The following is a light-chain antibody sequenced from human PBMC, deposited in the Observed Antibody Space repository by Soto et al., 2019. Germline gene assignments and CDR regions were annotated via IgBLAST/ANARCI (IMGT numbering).Light chain of an antibody. CDR3: QQRSKWPWT. CDR1: QSVSSTY. J-gene: IGKJ1*01. CDR2: GAS. V-gene: IGKV3D-20*02. Sequence: IVLTQSPGTLSSSPGERATLSCRASQSVSSTYLAWYQQKPGQAPRLLIYGASNRATGIPDRFSGSGSGTDFTLTISSLEPEDFAVYYCQQRSKWPWTFGQGTKVDIK.